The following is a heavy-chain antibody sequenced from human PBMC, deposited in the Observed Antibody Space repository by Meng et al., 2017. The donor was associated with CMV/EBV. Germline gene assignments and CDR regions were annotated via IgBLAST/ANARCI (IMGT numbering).Heavy chain of an antibody. J-gene: IGHJ6*02. CDR1: GFTFSDYY. CDR3: ARVGGGVVPAAIVTTNYYYGMDV. V-gene: IGHV3-11*04. Sequence: GESLKISCAASGFTFSDYYMSWIRQAPGKGLEWVSYISSSGSTIYYTDSVKGRFTISRDNAKNSLYLQMNSPRAEDTAVYYCARVGGGVVPAAIVTTNYYYGMDVWGQGTTVTVSS. CDR2: ISSSGSTI. D-gene: IGHD2-2*01.